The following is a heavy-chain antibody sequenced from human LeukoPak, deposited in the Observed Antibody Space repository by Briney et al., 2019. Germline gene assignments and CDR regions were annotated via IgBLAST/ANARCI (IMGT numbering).Heavy chain of an antibody. J-gene: IGHJ3*02. D-gene: IGHD4-17*01. CDR1: GDSISSSNW. V-gene: IGHV4-4*02. Sequence: SETLSLTCAVFGDSISSSNWWSWVRQPPGKGLEWIGEIYHGGTTNYNPSLKSRVTISIDKSKDHFSLNLSSVSAADTAVYYCATTTVTPNGDAFDIWGQGTLVTVSS. CDR2: IYHGGTT. CDR3: ATTTVTPNGDAFDI.